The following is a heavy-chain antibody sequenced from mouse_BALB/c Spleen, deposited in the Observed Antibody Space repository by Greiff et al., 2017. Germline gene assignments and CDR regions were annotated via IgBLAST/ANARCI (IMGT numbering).Heavy chain of an antibody. V-gene: IGHV14-3*02. CDR3: ARWDYYGSSDY. CDR2: IDPANGNT. CDR1: GFNIKDTY. J-gene: IGHJ2*01. Sequence: EVQLQQPGSVLVRPGASVKLSCTASGFNIKDTYMHWVKQRPEQGLEWIGRIDPANGNTKYDPKFQGKATITADTSSNTAYLQLSSLTSEDTAVYYCARWDYYGSSDYWGQGTTLTVSS. D-gene: IGHD1-1*01.